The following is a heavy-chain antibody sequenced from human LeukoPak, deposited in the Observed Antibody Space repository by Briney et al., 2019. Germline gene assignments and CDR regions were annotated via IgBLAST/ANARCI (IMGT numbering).Heavy chain of an antibody. V-gene: IGHV4-34*01. J-gene: IGHJ6*03. CDR1: GGSFSGYY. CDR3: ARSSIAAAGYYYYYYMDV. Sequence: SETLSLTCAVYGGSFSGYYWSWIRQPPGKGLEWIGEINHSGSTNYNPSLKSRVTISVETSKNQFSLKLSSVTAADTAVYYCARSSIAAAGYYYYYYMDVWGKGTTVTISS. D-gene: IGHD6-13*01. CDR2: INHSGST.